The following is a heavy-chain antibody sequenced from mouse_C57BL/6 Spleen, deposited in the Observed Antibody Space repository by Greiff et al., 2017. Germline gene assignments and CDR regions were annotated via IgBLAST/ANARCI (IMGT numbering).Heavy chain of an antibody. Sequence: EVQRVESEGGLVQPGSSMKLSCTASGFTFSDYYMAWVRQVPEKGLEWVANINYDGSSTYYLDSLKSRFIISRDNAKNILYLQMSSLKSEDTATYYCARDHYFDVWGTGTTVTVSS. CDR2: INYDGSST. CDR3: ARDHYFDV. J-gene: IGHJ1*03. CDR1: GFTFSDYY. V-gene: IGHV5-16*01.